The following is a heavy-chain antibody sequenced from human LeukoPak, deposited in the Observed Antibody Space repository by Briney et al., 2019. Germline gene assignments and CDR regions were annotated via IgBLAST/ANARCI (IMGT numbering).Heavy chain of an antibody. CDR1: GLTFSDHY. CDR2: SRNKPNSYTT. CDR3: ARASIYGHGISYQDALDI. V-gene: IGHV3-72*01. J-gene: IGHJ3*02. Sequence: PGGSLRLSCAASGLTFSDHYVDWVRQAPGKGLEWVGRSRNKPNSYTTEYAASVKGRFTISRDDSKNSLLLQMNSLKTEDTAVCYCARASIYGHGISYQDALDIWGQGTKVTVSS. D-gene: IGHD3-16*02.